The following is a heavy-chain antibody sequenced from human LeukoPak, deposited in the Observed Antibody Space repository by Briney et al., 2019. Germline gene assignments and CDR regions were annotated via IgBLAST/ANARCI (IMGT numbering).Heavy chain of an antibody. CDR1: GFTRIGHY. D-gene: IGHD2-8*01. CDR3: ATDWGCTRQACPFSK. J-gene: IGHJ1*01. V-gene: IGHV1-2*02. CDR2: INRDSGGS. Sequence: ASVKVSCKASGFTRIGHYMHLVRQAPGQGLQWMGWINRDSGGSEYAQRVQGRVTMSRDTSINQSYMELPSLRSHDTAVYYCATDWGCTRQACPFSKWGQGTLVPVSS.